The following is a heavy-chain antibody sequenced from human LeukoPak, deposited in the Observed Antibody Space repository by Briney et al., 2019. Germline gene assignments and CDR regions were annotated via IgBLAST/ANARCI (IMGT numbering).Heavy chain of an antibody. Sequence: PSETLSLTCAVYGGSFSGYYWSWIRQPPGKGREWIGEISHSGSTNYNPSLKSRVTISVDTSKNQFPLKLSSVTAADTAVYYCARRLAAAGGNWFDPWGQGTLVTVSS. V-gene: IGHV4-34*01. J-gene: IGHJ5*02. CDR1: GGSFSGYY. D-gene: IGHD6-13*01. CDR2: ISHSGST. CDR3: ARRLAAAGGNWFDP.